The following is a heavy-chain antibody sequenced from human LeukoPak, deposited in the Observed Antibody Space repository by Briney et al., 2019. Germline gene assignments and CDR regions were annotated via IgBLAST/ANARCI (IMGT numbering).Heavy chain of an antibody. V-gene: IGHV4-39*07. CDR3: ARARASWKGANWFDP. Sequence: SETLSLTCTVSGGSISSSSYYWGWIRQPPGKGLEWIGEINHSGSTNYNPSLKSRVTISVDTSKNQFSLKLSSVTAADTAVYYCARARASWKGANWFDPWGQGTLVTVSS. CDR2: INHSGST. D-gene: IGHD1-1*01. CDR1: GGSISSSSYY. J-gene: IGHJ5*02.